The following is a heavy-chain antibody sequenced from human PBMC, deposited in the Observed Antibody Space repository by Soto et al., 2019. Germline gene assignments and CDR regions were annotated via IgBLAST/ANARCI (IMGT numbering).Heavy chain of an antibody. D-gene: IGHD1-7*01. Sequence: SQTLSLTCAFSGDSVSSNSAAWNWIKQSPTRGLEWLGRTYYKSKWYNDYAVSVKSRTTINPDTSKNHFSLQLNSVTPEDTAVYYCARDSLELGWFDPWGQGTLVTVSS. J-gene: IGHJ5*02. CDR2: TYYKSKWYN. CDR1: GDSVSSNSAA. V-gene: IGHV6-1*01. CDR3: ARDSLELGWFDP.